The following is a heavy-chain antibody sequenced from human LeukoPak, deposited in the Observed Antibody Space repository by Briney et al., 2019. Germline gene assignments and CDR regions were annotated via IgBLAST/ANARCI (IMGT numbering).Heavy chain of an antibody. CDR2: INTDGTVT. D-gene: IGHD6-19*01. V-gene: IGHV3-74*01. CDR3: ATKQWLAPPPDS. CDR1: RFTFSKYC. Sequence: GGSLRLSCAASRFTFSKYCMLWVRQAPGKGLESVSRINTDGTVTTYADSVKGRFTVSRDNADNTMFLQMNSVRDEDTAVYYCATKQWLAPPPDSWGQGTPVTVSS. J-gene: IGHJ4*02.